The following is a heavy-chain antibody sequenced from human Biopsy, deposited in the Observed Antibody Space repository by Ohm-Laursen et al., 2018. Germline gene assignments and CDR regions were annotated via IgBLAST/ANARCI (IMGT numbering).Heavy chain of an antibody. J-gene: IGHJ5*02. Sequence: SDTLSLTCTVSGGSINGGSYYWSWLRQPPGKGPEWIGYIYYSGNTHYNPSLKSRVTMSIDTSKNQFSLRLSSVTSADTAVYYCEREDYYTWFDPWGQGTLVTVSS. D-gene: IGHD2/OR15-2a*01. CDR2: IYYSGNT. CDR3: EREDYYTWFDP. CDR1: GGSINGGSYY. V-gene: IGHV4-61*01.